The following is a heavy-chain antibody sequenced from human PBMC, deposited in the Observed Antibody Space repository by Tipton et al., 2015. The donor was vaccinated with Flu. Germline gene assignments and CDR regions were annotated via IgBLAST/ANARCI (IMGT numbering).Heavy chain of an antibody. J-gene: IGHJ4*02. CDR3: AREGVRYCSSTSCSGVSDY. V-gene: IGHV4-4*07. CDR1: GGSISSYY. Sequence: TLSLTCTVSGGSISSYYWSWIRQPAGKGLEWIGRIYTSGSTNYNPSLKSRVTMSVDTSKNQFSLKLSSVTAADTAVYYCAREGVRYCSSTSCSGVSDYWGQGTLVTVSS. CDR2: IYTSGST. D-gene: IGHD2-2*01.